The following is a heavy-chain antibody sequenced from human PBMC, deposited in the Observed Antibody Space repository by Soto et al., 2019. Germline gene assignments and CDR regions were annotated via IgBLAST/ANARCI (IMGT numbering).Heavy chain of an antibody. CDR1: GGTFGSYA. V-gene: IGHV1-69*01. CDR2: IIPIFGTA. D-gene: IGHD2-15*01. J-gene: IGHJ6*02. CDR3: ARSQGGSSSLDIYYYYYYGMDV. Sequence: QVQLVQSGAEVKKPGSSVKVSCKAPGGTFGSYAISWVRQAPVQGLEWMGGIIPIFGTAKYAQKFQGRVTITADESTRTGYMELSSLRSEEAAGYYCARSQGGSSSLDIYYYYYYGMDVWGQGTTVNVSS.